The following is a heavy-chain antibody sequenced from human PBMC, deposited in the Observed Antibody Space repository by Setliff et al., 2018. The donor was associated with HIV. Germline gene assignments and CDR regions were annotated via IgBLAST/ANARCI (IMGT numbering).Heavy chain of an antibody. D-gene: IGHD6-6*01. J-gene: IGHJ3*01. CDR1: GYSFTSYW. V-gene: IGHV5-51*01. CDR3: ARPVHHAFDL. Sequence: RGSLKISCKGSGYSFTSYWIGWVRQMPGKGLEWMGIIYPGDSDIRYSPSFQGQVTISADKSISTAYLQWSSLKASDTAMYYCARPVHHAFDLWGQGTMVTVSS. CDR2: IYPGDSDI.